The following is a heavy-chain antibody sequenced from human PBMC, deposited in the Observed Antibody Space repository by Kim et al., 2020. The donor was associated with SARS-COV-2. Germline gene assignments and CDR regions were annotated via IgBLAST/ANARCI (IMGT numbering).Heavy chain of an antibody. V-gene: IGHV4-30-4*01. CDR1: GGSISSGDYY. CDR3: ARARITMIVVVQELDN. D-gene: IGHD3-22*01. Sequence: SETLSLTCTVSGGSISSGDYYWSWIRQPPGKGLEWIGYIYYSGSTYYNPSLKSRVTISVDTSKNQFSLKLSSVTAADTAVYYCARARITMIVVVQELDNWGQGTLVTVSS. CDR2: IYYSGST. J-gene: IGHJ4*02.